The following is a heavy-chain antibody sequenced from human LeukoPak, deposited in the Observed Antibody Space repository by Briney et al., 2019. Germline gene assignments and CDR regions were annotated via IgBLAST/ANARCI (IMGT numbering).Heavy chain of an antibody. J-gene: IGHJ5*02. CDR2: INSDGSST. CDR1: GFTFSSYW. D-gene: IGHD6-13*01. Sequence: GGSLRLSCAASGFTFSSYWMHWVRQAPGKGLVWVSRINSDGSSTSYADSVKGRFTISRDNAKNTLYLQMNSLRAEDTAVYYCARGLIPSSSWYVFVRPLPGTENWFDPWGQGTLVTVSS. V-gene: IGHV3-74*01. CDR3: ARGLIPSSSWYVFVRPLPGTENWFDP.